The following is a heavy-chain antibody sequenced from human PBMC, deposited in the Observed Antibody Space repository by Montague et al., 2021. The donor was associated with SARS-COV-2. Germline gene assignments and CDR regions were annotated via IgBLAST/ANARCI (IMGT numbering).Heavy chain of an antibody. Sequence: TLSLTCTVSGGSISSGGYYWSWLRQPPGKGLEWIGHIYYSGSTSYNPSLKSRVTISVDTSKNQFSLKLSSVTAADTAVYYRARANTVRVYWFDPWGQGTLVTVSS. CDR1: GGSISSGGYY. D-gene: IGHD4-11*01. CDR3: ARANTVRVYWFDP. V-gene: IGHV4-31*03. CDR2: IYYSGST. J-gene: IGHJ5*02.